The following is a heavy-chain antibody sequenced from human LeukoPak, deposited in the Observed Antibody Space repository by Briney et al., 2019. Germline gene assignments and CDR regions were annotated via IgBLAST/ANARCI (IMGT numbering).Heavy chain of an antibody. CDR3: ARAPQLVREVFDY. Sequence: GGSLRLSCAASGFTFSSYSMNWVRQAPGSSYIYYADSVKGRFTISRDNAKNSLYLQMNSLRAEDTAVYYCARAPQLVREVFDYWGQGTLVTVSS. D-gene: IGHD6-13*01. CDR1: GFTFSSYS. V-gene: IGHV3-21*01. CDR2: SYI. J-gene: IGHJ4*02.